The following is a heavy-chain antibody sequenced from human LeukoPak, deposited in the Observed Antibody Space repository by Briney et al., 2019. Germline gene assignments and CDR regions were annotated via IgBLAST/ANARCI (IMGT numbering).Heavy chain of an antibody. D-gene: IGHD3-22*01. J-gene: IGHJ3*02. CDR3: ARDLWDYYDSNYAFDI. CDR1: GFTVSSNY. V-gene: IGHV3-66*02. CDR2: IYSGGST. Sequence: GGSLRLSCAASGFTVSSNYMSWVRQAPGKGLEWVSVIYSGGSTYYADSVKGRFTISRDNSKNTLYLQMNSLRAEDTAVYYCARDLWDYYDSNYAFDIWGQGTVVTVSS.